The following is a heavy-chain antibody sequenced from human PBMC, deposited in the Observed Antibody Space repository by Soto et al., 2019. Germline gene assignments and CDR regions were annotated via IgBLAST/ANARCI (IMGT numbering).Heavy chain of an antibody. D-gene: IGHD2-2*01. CDR1: GFTFSGSA. Sequence: EVQLVESGGGLVQPGGSLKLSCAASGFTFSGSAMHWVRQASGKGLEWVGRIRSKANSYATAYAASVKGRFTISRDDSKNTAYLQMNSLKTEDTAVYYCTPTSELVLYYFAYWGQGTLVTVSS. CDR3: TPTSELVLYYFAY. CDR2: IRSKANSYAT. V-gene: IGHV3-73*01. J-gene: IGHJ4*02.